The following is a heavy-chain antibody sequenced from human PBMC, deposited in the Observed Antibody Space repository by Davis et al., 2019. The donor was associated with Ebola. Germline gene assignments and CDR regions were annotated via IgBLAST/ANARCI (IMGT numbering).Heavy chain of an antibody. CDR3: ARATGGYGAFFK. Sequence: MPSETLSLTCSVPGGSIRTNNYYWDWIRQPPGKGLEWIGCVSYIGGMYSTAMYYNASLRSRVTLSVDTSKNQFSLKLSSVTAADTAVYYCARATGGYGAFFKWGQGTLVTVSS. J-gene: IGHJ4*02. V-gene: IGHV4-39*07. CDR1: GGSIRTNNYY. CDR2: VSYIGGM. D-gene: IGHD1-26*01.